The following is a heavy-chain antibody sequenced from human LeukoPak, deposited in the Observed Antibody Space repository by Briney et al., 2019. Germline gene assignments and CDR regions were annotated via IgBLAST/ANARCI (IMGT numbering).Heavy chain of an antibody. CDR2: ISSSSSTI. D-gene: IGHD1-26*01. V-gene: IGHV3-48*04. J-gene: IGHJ3*02. CDR3: ARAIWYSGSRLAFDI. Sequence: GGSLRLSCAASGFTFSNYGIHWVRQAPGKGLEWVSYISSSSSTIYYADSVKGRFTISRDNAKNSLYLQMNSLRAEDTAVYYCARAIWYSGSRLAFDIWGQGTMVTVSS. CDR1: GFTFSNYG.